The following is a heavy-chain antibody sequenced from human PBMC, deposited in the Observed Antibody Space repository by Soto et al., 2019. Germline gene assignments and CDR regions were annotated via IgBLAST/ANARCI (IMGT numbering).Heavy chain of an antibody. D-gene: IGHD3-3*01. J-gene: IGHJ6*03. CDR2: INPSGGST. CDR1: GYTFTSYY. V-gene: IGHV1-46*03. Sequence: ASVKVSCKASGYTFTSYYMHWVRLAPGQGLEWMGIINPSGGSTSYAQKFQGRVTMTRDTSTNTVYMELSSLRSEDTAVYYCALTYYDFWSSMDVWGKGTTVTV. CDR3: ALTYYDFWSSMDV.